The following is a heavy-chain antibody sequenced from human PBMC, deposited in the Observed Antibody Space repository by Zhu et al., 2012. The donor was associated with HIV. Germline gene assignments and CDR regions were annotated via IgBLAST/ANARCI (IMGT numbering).Heavy chain of an antibody. V-gene: IGHV4-38-2*02. CDR3: ARDEHIVVADAFDI. D-gene: IGHD2-21*01. J-gene: IGHJ3*02. CDR1: GYSISSGYY. Sequence: QVQLQESGPGLVKPSETLSLTCTVSGYSISSGYYWGWIRQPPGKGLEWIGSIYHSGSTYYNPSLKSRVTISVDTSKNQFSLKLSSVTAADTAVYYCARDEHIVVADAFDIWGQGTMVTVSS. CDR2: IYHSGST.